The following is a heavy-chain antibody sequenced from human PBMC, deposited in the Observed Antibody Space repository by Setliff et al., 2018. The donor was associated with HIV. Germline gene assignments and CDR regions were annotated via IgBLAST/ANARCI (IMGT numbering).Heavy chain of an antibody. Sequence: ASVKVSCKASTNTFLNYGISWVRQAPGQGLEWMGWISVHNDNSNYAQRFRDRVTMTTDIPTSTAYMELRGLRSDDTAVYYCARVWEWNYDLGYWGQGTLVTVSS. CDR3: ARVWEWNYDLGY. CDR1: TNTFLNYG. CDR2: ISVHNDNS. V-gene: IGHV1-18*01. J-gene: IGHJ4*02. D-gene: IGHD1-7*01.